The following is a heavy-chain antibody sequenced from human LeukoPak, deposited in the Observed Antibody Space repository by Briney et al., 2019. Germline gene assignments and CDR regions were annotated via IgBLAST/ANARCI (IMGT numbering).Heavy chain of an antibody. CDR1: GYIFSTYY. D-gene: IGHD1-26*01. J-gene: IGHJ5*02. CDR3: AKEADGGSYFDI. V-gene: IGHV1-46*01. Sequence: ASVKVSCKASGYIFSTYYIHWVRQGPGQGLEWIGVVNPRGGATSYAQNFQGRVTVTRDMSTTTVYMDLSGLRSEDTAVYFCAKEADGGSYFDIWGQGTLITVSS. CDR2: VNPRGGAT.